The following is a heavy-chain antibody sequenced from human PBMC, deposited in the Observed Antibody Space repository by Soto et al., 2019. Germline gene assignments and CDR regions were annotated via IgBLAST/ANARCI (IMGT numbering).Heavy chain of an antibody. D-gene: IGHD6-19*01. V-gene: IGHV3-73*01. CDR2: IRSKTNSYAT. CDR3: TRQTDAVQWLVVPTDYNFDY. CDR1: GSTFGGSA. Sequence: SGGSLRLSCAASGSTFGGSAMHWVRQASGKGLEWVGHIRSKTNSYATAYAESVKGRFTISRDDSMNTAYLQMNSLKTEDTAVYFCTRQTDAVQWLVVPTDYNFDYWGQGTLVTVSS. J-gene: IGHJ4*02.